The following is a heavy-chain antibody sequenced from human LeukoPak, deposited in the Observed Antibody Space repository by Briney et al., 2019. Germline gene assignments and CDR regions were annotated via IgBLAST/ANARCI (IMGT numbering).Heavy chain of an antibody. Sequence: KPSETLSLTCTVSGGSISSYYWSWIRQPAGKGLEWIGRIYTSGSTNYNPSLKSRVTISVDTSKNQFSLKLSSVTAADTAVYYCARETSYYYDSSGYYLPPDYWGQGTLVTVSS. CDR1: GGSISSYY. CDR2: IYTSGST. CDR3: ARETSYYYDSSGYYLPPDY. V-gene: IGHV4-4*07. J-gene: IGHJ4*02. D-gene: IGHD3-22*01.